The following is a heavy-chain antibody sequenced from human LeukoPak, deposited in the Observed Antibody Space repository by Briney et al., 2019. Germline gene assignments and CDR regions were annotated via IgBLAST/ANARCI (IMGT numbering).Heavy chain of an antibody. CDR1: GYTFTGYY. CDR2: INPNSGGT. Sequence: GASVKVSCKASGYTFTGYYTHWVRQAPGQGLEWMGWINPNSGGTNYAQKFQGRVTMTRDTSISTAYMELSRLRSDDTAVYYCARALSTREAFDIWGQGTMVTVSS. D-gene: IGHD4/OR15-4a*01. J-gene: IGHJ3*02. V-gene: IGHV1-2*02. CDR3: ARALSTREAFDI.